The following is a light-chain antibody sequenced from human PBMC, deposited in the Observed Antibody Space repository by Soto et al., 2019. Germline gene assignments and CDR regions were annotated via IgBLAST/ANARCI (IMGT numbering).Light chain of an antibody. CDR1: RTDIGGYNF. CDR3: SSYTSTNPYV. Sequence: QSALTQPASVSGSPGQSITISCIGTRTDIGGYNFVSWYQQHPGKAPKLIIFEVTNRPSGVSNRFSGSKSGSTASLTISGLQPADEADYYCSSYTSTNPYVFGSGTKLTVL. CDR2: EVT. V-gene: IGLV2-14*01. J-gene: IGLJ1*01.